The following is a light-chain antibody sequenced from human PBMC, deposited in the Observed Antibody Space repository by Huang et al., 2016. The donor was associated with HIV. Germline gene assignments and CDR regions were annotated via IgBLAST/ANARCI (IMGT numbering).Light chain of an antibody. J-gene: IGKJ2*01. CDR1: RSLLFASNSKNF. CDR2: RAS. Sequence: DILLTQSPDSLAVSLGERATLTCRSSRSLLFASNSKNFLAWYQQKPGQSPKLLMYRASVRESGFPERFTGSGSGTEFTLTIASLQAEDVAVYYCQQFYNMPYTFGRGTRLEI. V-gene: IGKV4-1*01. CDR3: QQFYNMPYT.